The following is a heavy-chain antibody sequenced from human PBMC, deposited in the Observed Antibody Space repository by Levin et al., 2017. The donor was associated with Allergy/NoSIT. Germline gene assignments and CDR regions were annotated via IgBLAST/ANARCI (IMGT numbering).Heavy chain of an antibody. CDR2: ISNDGSNK. J-gene: IGHJ4*02. Sequence: GESLKISCAASGFTFSSYVIHWVRQAPGKGLEWVAVISNDGSNKYYADSVKGRFTVSRDNSKDTLYLQMNSLRAEDTAVYYCARQGWIQLWFLDYWGQGTLVTVSS. D-gene: IGHD5-18*01. CDR3: ARQGWIQLWFLDY. V-gene: IGHV3-30-3*01. CDR1: GFTFSSYV.